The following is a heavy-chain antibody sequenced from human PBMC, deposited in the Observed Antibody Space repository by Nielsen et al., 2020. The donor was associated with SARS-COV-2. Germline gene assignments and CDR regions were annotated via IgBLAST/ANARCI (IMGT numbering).Heavy chain of an antibody. CDR2: TYHNGST. CDR1: GDSIGRYY. CDR3: AREGWVAEYWIDP. Sequence: SETLSLTCTVSGDSIGRYYWNWIRQPPGKGLEWIGFTYHNGSTNYSPSLKSRFTISVDRSKNQFSLKLSPATAADTAVYYCAREGWVAEYWIDPWGQGTKVTVSS. J-gene: IGHJ5*02. V-gene: IGHV4-59*01. D-gene: IGHD6-6*01.